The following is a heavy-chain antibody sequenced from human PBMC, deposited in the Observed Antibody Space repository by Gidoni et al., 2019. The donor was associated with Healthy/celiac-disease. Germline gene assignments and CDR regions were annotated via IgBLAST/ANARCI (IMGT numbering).Heavy chain of an antibody. V-gene: IGHV4-34*01. CDR3: ARGPKGYCSSTSCPLDY. CDR2: INHSGST. J-gene: IGHJ4*02. D-gene: IGHD2-2*01. Sequence: QVQLQQWGAGLLKPSETLSLTCAVYGGSFCGYYWSWIRQPPGKGLEWIGEINHSGSTNYNPSLKSRVTISVDTSKNQFSLKLSSVTAADTAVYYCARGPKGYCSSTSCPLDYWGQGTLVTVSS. CDR1: GGSFCGYY.